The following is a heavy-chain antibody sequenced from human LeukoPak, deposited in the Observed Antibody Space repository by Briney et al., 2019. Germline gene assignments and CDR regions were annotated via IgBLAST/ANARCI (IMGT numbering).Heavy chain of an antibody. V-gene: IGHV4-34*01. D-gene: IGHD3-9*01. CDR1: GYYFSGFY. CDR2: ISYSGST. J-gene: IGHJ6*03. Sequence: KPSETLSLTCVVEGYYFSGFYWTWIRQAPGKGLEWIGEISYSGSTKYNPSLKSRVTIEVGTSKKQISLNLSSVTAADTAVYYCAKGKAAHYHSVTDEYYYYLDVWGKGTTVIVSS. CDR3: AKGKAAHYHSVTDEYYYYLDV.